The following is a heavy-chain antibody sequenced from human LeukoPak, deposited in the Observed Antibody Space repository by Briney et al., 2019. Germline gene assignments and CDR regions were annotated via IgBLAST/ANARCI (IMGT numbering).Heavy chain of an antibody. J-gene: IGHJ6*02. V-gene: IGHV4-39*07. D-gene: IGHD3-9*01. CDR1: GGSISSSSYY. CDR3: VADILTGYYYYYGMDV. CDR2: IYYSGST. Sequence: SETLSLTCTVSGGSISSSSYYWGWIRQPPGKGLEWIGSIYYSGSTYYNPSLKSRDTISVDTSKNQFSLKLSSVTAADTAVYYCVADILTGYYYYYGMDVWGQGTTVTVSS.